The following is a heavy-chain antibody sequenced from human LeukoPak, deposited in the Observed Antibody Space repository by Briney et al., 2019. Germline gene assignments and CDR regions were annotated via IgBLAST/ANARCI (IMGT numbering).Heavy chain of an antibody. CDR3: ARMGYCSSTRCYFDY. J-gene: IGHJ4*02. CDR1: GFTFKNYA. D-gene: IGHD2-2*01. V-gene: IGHV3-23*05. Sequence: GGSLRLSCVVSGFTFKNYAMGWVRQAPGKGLEWVSTIDKSGGNTYYADSVKGRFTISRDNSKNSLYLQVNGLSAEDMAVYYCARMGYCSSTRCYFDYWGQGTLVTVSS. CDR2: IDKSGGNT.